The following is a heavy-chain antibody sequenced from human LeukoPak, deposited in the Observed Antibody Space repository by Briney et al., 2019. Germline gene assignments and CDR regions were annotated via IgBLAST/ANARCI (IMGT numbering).Heavy chain of an antibody. CDR1: GHTFIDYY. V-gene: IGHV1-2*02. CDR3: AREDFVYCSGGSCYSYYFDY. D-gene: IGHD2-15*01. CDR2: IKPHTGAT. J-gene: IGHJ4*02. Sequence: ASVKVSCKASGHTFIDYYIHWVRQAPGQGLECLGWIKPHTGATKYAQKFQGRVTMTSDSSISTAYMELRSLRSDDTAVYYCAREDFVYCSGGSCYSYYFDYWGQGTLVTVSS.